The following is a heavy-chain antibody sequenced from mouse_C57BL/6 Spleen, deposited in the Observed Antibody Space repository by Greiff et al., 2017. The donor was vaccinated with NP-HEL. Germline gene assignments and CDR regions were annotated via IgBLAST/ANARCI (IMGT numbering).Heavy chain of an antibody. CDR2: ISYDGSN. J-gene: IGHJ2*01. CDR3: ARDRGDGYSNY. CDR1: GYSITSGYY. V-gene: IGHV3-6*01. D-gene: IGHD2-3*01. Sequence: EVQLQESGPGLVKPSQSLSLTCSVTGYSITSGYYWNWIRQFPGNKLEWMGYISYDGSNNYNPSLKNRISITRDTSKNQFFLKLNSVTTEDTATYYCARDRGDGYSNYWGQGTTLTVSS.